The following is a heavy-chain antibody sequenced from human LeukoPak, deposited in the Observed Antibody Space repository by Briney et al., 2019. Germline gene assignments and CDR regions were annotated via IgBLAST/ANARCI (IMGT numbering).Heavy chain of an antibody. J-gene: IGHJ6*03. CDR3: ARDLLEAVAGTVYYYYMDV. CDR2: IYSGGST. D-gene: IGHD6-19*01. CDR1: GFTVSSNY. V-gene: IGHV3-53*01. Sequence: GGSLRLSCAASGFTVSSNYMSWVRQAPGKGLEWVSVIYSGGSTYYADSVKGRFTISRDNSKNTLYLQMNSLRAEDTAVYYCARDLLEAVAGTVYYYYMDVWGKETTVTVSS.